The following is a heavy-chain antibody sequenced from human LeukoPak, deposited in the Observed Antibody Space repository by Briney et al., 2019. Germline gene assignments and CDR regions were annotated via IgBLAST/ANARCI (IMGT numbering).Heavy chain of an antibody. Sequence: GGSLRLSCTVSGLTFSDYAMNWVRQAPGKGLEWVSAISGTGGGKYYAESVKGRFTISRANSKNSLYLQMNSLRAEDTAVYYCARSQYSAYEKRAFDIWGQGTMVIVSS. CDR1: GLTFSDYA. CDR3: ARSQYSAYEKRAFDI. V-gene: IGHV3-23*01. J-gene: IGHJ3*02. CDR2: ISGTGGGK. D-gene: IGHD5-12*01.